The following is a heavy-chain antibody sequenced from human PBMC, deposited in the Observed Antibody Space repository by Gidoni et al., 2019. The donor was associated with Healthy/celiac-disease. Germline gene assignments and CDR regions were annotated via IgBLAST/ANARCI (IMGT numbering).Heavy chain of an antibody. V-gene: IGHV1-8*01. CDR1: GYTFTSYD. CDR3: ARKKDDSSGYYYNWFDP. CDR2: MNPNSGNT. D-gene: IGHD3-22*01. J-gene: IGHJ5*02. Sequence: QVQLVQSGAEVKKPGASVKVSCKASGYTFTSYDINWVRQATGQGLEWMGWMNPNSGNTGYAQKFQGRVTMTRNTSISTAYMELSSLRSEDTAVYYCARKKDDSSGYYYNWFDPWGQGTLVTVSS.